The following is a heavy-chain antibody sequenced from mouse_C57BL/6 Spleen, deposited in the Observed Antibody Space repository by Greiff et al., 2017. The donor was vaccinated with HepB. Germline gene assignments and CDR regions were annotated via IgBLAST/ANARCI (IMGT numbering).Heavy chain of an antibody. CDR1: GYTFTSYW. CDR2: IDPSDSET. CDR3: ASWGWDDRVFDY. V-gene: IGHV1-52*01. Sequence: QVQLQQPGAELVRPGSSVKLSCKASGYTFTSYWMHWVKQRPIQGLEWIGNIDPSDSETHYNQKFKDKATLTVDKSSSTAYMQLSSLTSEDSAVYSCASWGWDDRVFDYWGQGTTLTVSS. D-gene: IGHD4-1*01. J-gene: IGHJ2*01.